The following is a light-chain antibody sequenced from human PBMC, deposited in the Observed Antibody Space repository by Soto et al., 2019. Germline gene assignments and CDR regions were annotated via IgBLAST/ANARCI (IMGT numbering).Light chain of an antibody. V-gene: IGLV2-14*02. CDR2: EGS. CDR3: SSFKGTNSFV. Sequence: QSALTQPASVSGSPGQSLTISCSGTNCVVGGYSLVSWYHQHPGKAPKLMFYEGSKRPSGVSNRFSGSKSGNTASLTVSGLQADDEANYHCSSFKGTNSFVFGTGTKVTVL. J-gene: IGLJ1*01. CDR1: NCVVGGYSL.